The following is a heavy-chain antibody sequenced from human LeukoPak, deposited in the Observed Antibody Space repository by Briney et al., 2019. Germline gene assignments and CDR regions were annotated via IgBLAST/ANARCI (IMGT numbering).Heavy chain of an antibody. CDR3: VNYGWGRPA. CDR2: IKSDGSDT. V-gene: IGHV3-74*03. J-gene: IGHJ4*02. Sequence: GGSLRLSCAASGFTFSSYWMHWVRHAPGKGLVWVSRIKSDGSDTTYADSVKGRSTISRDNAKNMLYLQMNSLRAEDTAVYYCVNYGWGRPAWGQGTLVTVSS. D-gene: IGHD3-10*01. CDR1: GFTFSSYW.